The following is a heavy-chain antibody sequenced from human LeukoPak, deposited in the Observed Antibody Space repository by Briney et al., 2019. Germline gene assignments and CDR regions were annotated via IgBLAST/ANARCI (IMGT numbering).Heavy chain of an antibody. V-gene: IGHV3-11*01. D-gene: IGHD3-10*01. Sequence: PGGSLRLSCAASGFTFSDYYMSWIRQAPGKGLEWVSYISSSGSTIYYADSVKGRFTISRDNAKNSLYLQMNSLRAEDTAVYYCARNMVRGDPRIDYWGQGTLVTVSS. CDR1: GFTFSDYY. CDR3: ARNMVRGDPRIDY. J-gene: IGHJ4*02. CDR2: ISSSGSTI.